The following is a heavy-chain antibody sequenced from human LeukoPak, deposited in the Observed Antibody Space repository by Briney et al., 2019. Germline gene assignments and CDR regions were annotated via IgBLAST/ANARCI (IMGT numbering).Heavy chain of an antibody. CDR1: GGTFSSYA. Sequence: ASVKVSCKASGGTFSSYAISWVRQAPGQGLEWIGGIIPIFGTANYAQKFQGRVTITTDESTSTAYMELSSLRSEDTAVYYCARAGSGYYNYYYMDVWGKGTTVTVSS. J-gene: IGHJ6*03. CDR3: ARAGSGYYNYYYMDV. V-gene: IGHV1-69*05. CDR2: IIPIFGTA. D-gene: IGHD3-3*01.